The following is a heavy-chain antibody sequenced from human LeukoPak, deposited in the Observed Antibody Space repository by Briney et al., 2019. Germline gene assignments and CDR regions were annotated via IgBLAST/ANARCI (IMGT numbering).Heavy chain of an antibody. CDR1: GGSISSSSYY. CDR2: IYYSGST. V-gene: IGHV4-39*07. CDR3: AREYSSSWYRYFDY. D-gene: IGHD6-13*01. J-gene: IGHJ4*02. Sequence: SETLSLTCTVSGGSISSSSYYWGWIRQPPGKGLEWIGSIYYSGSTYYNPSLKSRVTISVDTSKNQFSLKLSSGTAADTAVYYCAREYSSSWYRYFDYWGQGTLVTASS.